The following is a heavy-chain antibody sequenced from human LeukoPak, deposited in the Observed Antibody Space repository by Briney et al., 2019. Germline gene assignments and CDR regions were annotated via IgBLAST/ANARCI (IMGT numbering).Heavy chain of an antibody. V-gene: IGHV4-30-4*01. CDR1: GGSISSGDYY. CDR3: ARHVGPDSSSWNHLLYYYGMDV. D-gene: IGHD6-13*01. Sequence: PSETLSLTCTVSGGSISSGDYYWSWIRQPPGKGLEWIGYIYYSGSTYYNPSLKSRVTISVDTSKNQFSLKLSSVTAADTAVYYCARHVGPDSSSWNHLLYYYGMDVWGQGTTVTVSS. CDR2: IYYSGST. J-gene: IGHJ6*02.